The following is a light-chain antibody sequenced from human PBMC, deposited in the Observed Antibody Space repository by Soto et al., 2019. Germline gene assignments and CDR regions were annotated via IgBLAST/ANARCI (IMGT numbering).Light chain of an antibody. CDR1: QRISVSN. CDR3: QHYSSELLP. Sequence: ELVLTQSPVTLSLSPWERATLSCRASQRISVSNLAWYQQRPGQAPSLLIYGASKRTSGVPDRFSGSGSGTDFTLTINRLEPEDFAVYYCQHYSSELLPFGGGTKVDI. J-gene: IGKJ4*01. CDR2: GAS. V-gene: IGKV3-20*01.